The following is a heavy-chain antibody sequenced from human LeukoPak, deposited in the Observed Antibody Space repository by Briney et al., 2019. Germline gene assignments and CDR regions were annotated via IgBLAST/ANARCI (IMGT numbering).Heavy chain of an antibody. CDR3: ARQASGYSIH. CDR1: GYSISSGYY. J-gene: IGHJ4*02. Sequence: SETLSLTCAVSGYSISSGYYWGWIRQPPGKGLEWIGSIYHSGSTYYNPSLKSRVTISVDTSKNQFSLKLSSVTAADTAVYYCARQASGYSIHWGQGTLVTVPS. D-gene: IGHD6-13*01. V-gene: IGHV4-38-2*01. CDR2: IYHSGST.